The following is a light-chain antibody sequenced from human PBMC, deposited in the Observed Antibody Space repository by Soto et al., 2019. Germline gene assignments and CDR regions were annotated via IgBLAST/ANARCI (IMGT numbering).Light chain of an antibody. CDR3: QQYGSSLPVT. Sequence: EIVLTQSPATLSLSPGERATLSCWASQSVGTYLAWYQQKPGQAPRLLIYDASTRATGVPARFSGSGSGTDFTLTISSLEPEDSAVYYCQQYGSSLPVTFGGGTNVEIK. CDR1: QSVGTY. CDR2: DAS. V-gene: IGKV3-11*01. J-gene: IGKJ4*01.